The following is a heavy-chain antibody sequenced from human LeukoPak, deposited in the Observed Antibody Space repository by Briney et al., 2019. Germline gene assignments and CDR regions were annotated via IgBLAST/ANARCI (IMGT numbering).Heavy chain of an antibody. CDR2: IYHSRST. D-gene: IGHD5-12*01. CDR1: GGSISSSNW. V-gene: IGHV4-4*02. Sequence: KASETLSLTCVVSGGSISSSNWWSWARPPPGRVLEWIGEIYHSRSTNYNPSLKSRVTISVDKSKNQFSLKLSSVTAADTAVYYCARSGYDRDFDCWGQGTLVTVSS. CDR3: ARSGYDRDFDC. J-gene: IGHJ4*02.